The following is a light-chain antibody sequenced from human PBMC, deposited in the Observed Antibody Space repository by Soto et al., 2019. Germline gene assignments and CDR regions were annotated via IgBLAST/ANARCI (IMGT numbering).Light chain of an antibody. CDR1: SSNIGAGYD. V-gene: IGLV1-40*01. J-gene: IGLJ2*01. CDR3: QSYDSSLSVV. CDR2: GNS. Sequence: QSVLTQPPSVSEAPGQRVTISCTGSSSNIGAGYDVHWYQQLPGTAPKLLMYGNSNRPSGVPDRFSGSKSGTSASLAITKLQAEDEADYYCQSYDSSLSVVFGGGTKVTVL.